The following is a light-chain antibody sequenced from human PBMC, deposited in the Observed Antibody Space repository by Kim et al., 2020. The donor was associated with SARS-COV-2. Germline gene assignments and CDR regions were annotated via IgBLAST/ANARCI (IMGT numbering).Light chain of an antibody. CDR2: LNSDGSH. CDR3: QTWAPDIV. Sequence: QPVLTQSPSASASLGASVKLTCTLSSGHSTYAIAWHQQQPEKGPRYLMKLNSDGSHSKGDGIPDRFSGSSSGAERYLTISSLQSEDEADYYCQTWAPDIVFDGGTQLTVL. V-gene: IGLV4-69*01. J-gene: IGLJ3*02. CDR1: SGHSTYA.